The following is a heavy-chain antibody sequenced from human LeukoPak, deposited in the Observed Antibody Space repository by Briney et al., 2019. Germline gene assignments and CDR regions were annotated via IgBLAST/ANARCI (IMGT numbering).Heavy chain of an antibody. Sequence: GGSLRLSCAASGFTASSNYMSWVREAPGKGLEWVSDIYSGGSTYYADSVKGRFTISRHNSKNTLYLQMNSLRAEDTAVYYCARGSYDSSGYYSRAFDIWGQGTMVTVSS. CDR3: ARGSYDSSGYYSRAFDI. CDR2: IYSGGST. D-gene: IGHD3-22*01. CDR1: GFTASSNY. J-gene: IGHJ3*02. V-gene: IGHV3-53*04.